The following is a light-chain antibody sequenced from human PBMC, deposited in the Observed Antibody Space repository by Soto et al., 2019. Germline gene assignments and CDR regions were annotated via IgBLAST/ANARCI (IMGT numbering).Light chain of an antibody. Sequence: DIVLTQSPDTLSLSPGETVTLSCRASQSIRNNYLAWYQQKRGQAPRLLIFETYSMATGIPDRFSGRGSGVDFSLTIRSLQSEDFAVHYCQQYNNGPPLTFGQGTK. CDR3: QQYNNGPPLT. V-gene: IGKV3D-20*02. J-gene: IGKJ1*01. CDR2: ETY. CDR1: QSIRNNY.